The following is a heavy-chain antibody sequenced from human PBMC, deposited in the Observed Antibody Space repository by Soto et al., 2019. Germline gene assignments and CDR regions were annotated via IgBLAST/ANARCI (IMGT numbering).Heavy chain of an antibody. J-gene: IGHJ6*02. CDR1: GDSVSSNSAA. CDR2: TYYRSKWYN. V-gene: IGHV6-1*01. D-gene: IGHD6-19*01. Sequence: SQTLSLTFAISGDSVSSNSAAWNWIRQSPSRGLEWLGRTYYRSKWYNDYAVSVKSRITINPDTSKNQFSLQLNSVTPEDTAVYYCASSKAVAFGRVCMDVWGQGTTVTVSS. CDR3: ASSKAVAFGRVCMDV.